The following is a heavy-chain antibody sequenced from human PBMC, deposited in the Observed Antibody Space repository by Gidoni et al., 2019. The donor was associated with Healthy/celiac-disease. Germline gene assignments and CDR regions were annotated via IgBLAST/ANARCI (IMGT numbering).Heavy chain of an antibody. CDR2: ISYDGSNK. CDR1: GFTLSCYA. Sequence: QVQLVESGGGVVQPGQSLRLSSAAPGFTLSCYARHCVRPAPGKGLEWVAVISYDGSNKYYADSVKGRFTISRDNSKNTLYLQMNSLRAEDTAVYYCARPDCSSTSCHVLSAFDIWGQGTMVTVSS. J-gene: IGHJ3*02. CDR3: ARPDCSSTSCHVLSAFDI. D-gene: IGHD2-2*01. V-gene: IGHV3-30-3*01.